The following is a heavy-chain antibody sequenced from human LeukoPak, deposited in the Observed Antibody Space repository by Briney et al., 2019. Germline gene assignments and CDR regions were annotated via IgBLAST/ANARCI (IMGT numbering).Heavy chain of an antibody. D-gene: IGHD5-18*01. CDR3: ASGGYTSDYVMLGGWFDP. CDR2: IHYSGST. CDR1: GGSISSYY. V-gene: IGHV4-59*01. J-gene: IGHJ5*02. Sequence: SETLSLTCSVSGGSISSYYWSWIRQPPGKGLEWIGYIHYSGSTNYNPSLKSRVTISVDTSKNQFSLKLKSVTAADTAVYYCASGGYTSDYVMLGGWFDPWGQGTLVTVSS.